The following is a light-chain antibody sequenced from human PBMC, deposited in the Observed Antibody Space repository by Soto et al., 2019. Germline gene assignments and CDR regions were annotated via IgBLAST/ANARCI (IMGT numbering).Light chain of an antibody. CDR1: HDISNY. V-gene: IGKV1-9*01. CDR2: GAS. CDR3: QQINSYPWT. Sequence: DIQLTQSPSFLSASVGDRVTITCRASHDISNYLAWYQQKPGKAPRLLIYGASTLQSGVPSRFSGSESGTEFTLTISSLQPEDFATYYCQQINSYPWTFGQGTKVEIK. J-gene: IGKJ1*01.